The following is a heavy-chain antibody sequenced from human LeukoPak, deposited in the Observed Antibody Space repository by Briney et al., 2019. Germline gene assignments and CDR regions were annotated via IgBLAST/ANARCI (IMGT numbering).Heavy chain of an antibody. CDR2: ISSSSSTI. J-gene: IGHJ4*02. CDR3: ARAASHQQTGYSSSWPLDY. CDR1: GFTFSSYS. Sequence: GGSLRLSCAASGFTFSSYSMNWVRQAPGKGLEWVSYISSSSSTIYYADSVKGRFTISRDNAKNSLYLQMNSLRAEDTAVYYCARAASHQQTGYSSSWPLDYWGQGTLVTVSS. D-gene: IGHD6-13*01. V-gene: IGHV3-48*04.